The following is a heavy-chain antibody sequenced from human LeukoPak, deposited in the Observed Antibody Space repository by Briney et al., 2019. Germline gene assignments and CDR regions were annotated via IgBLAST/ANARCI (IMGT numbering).Heavy chain of an antibody. Sequence: SETLSLTCTVSGGSISSSSYYWGWIRQPPGKGLEWIGSIYYSGSTYYNPSLKSRVTISVDTSKNQFSLKLSSVTAADTAVYYCASRSVLRYFVVAFDIWGQGTMVTVSS. CDR3: ASRSVLRYFVVAFDI. V-gene: IGHV4-39*01. J-gene: IGHJ3*02. D-gene: IGHD3-9*01. CDR1: GGSISSSSYY. CDR2: IYYSGST.